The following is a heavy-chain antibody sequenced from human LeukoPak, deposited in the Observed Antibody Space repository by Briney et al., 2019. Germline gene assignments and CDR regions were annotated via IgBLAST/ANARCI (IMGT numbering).Heavy chain of an antibody. V-gene: IGHV3-7*04. J-gene: IGHJ4*02. CDR1: GFTFSNNW. D-gene: IGHD4-11*01. Sequence: GGSLRLSCAASGFTFSNNWMSWVRQAPGKGLEWVANIKQDGSEKYYVDSVKGRFTISRDNAKNSLYLQMNSLRAEDTAVYYRARATLWGQGTLVTVSS. CDR2: IKQDGSEK. CDR3: ARATL.